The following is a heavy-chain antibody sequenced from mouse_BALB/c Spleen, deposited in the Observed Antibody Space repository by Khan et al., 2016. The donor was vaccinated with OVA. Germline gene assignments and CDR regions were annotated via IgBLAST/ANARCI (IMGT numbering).Heavy chain of an antibody. J-gene: IGHJ2*01. V-gene: IGHV5-4*02. CDR2: ISDGGSYT. D-gene: IGHD4-1*01. CDR1: GFTFSDYY. CDR3: ARGENWSCDY. Sequence: EVELVESGGGLVKPGGSLKLSCAASGFTFSDYYMYWVRQTPEKRLEWVATISDGGSYTYYPDSVKGRFTISRDNAKNNLYLQMSSLKSEDTAMDYCARGENWSCDYWGQGTTLTVSS.